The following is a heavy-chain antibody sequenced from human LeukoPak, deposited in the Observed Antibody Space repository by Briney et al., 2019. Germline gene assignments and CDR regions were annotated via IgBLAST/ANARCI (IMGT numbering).Heavy chain of an antibody. CDR2: ISNDGINK. J-gene: IGHJ4*02. CDR1: GFTFSSYG. CDR3: AKEEYYGSGSFINY. Sequence: SGGSLRLSCAASGFTFSSYGMHWVRQAPGKGLEWVAVISNDGINKYYADSVKGRFTISRDNSKNTLYLQLNSLRPEDTAVYYCAKEEYYGSGSFINYWGQGTPVTVSS. V-gene: IGHV3-30*18. D-gene: IGHD3-10*01.